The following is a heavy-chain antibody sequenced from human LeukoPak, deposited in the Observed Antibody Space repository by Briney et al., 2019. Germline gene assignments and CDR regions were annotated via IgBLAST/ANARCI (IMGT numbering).Heavy chain of an antibody. CDR1: GYTFTSYS. J-gene: IGHJ4*02. D-gene: IGHD5-12*01. V-gene: IGHV1-18*01. Sequence: ASVKVSCKASGYTFTSYSISWVRQAPGQGLEWMGWISAYNGNTNYAQKLQGRVTMTTDTSTSTAYMELRSLRSDDTAVYYCARKKYSGYDLWSYFDYWGQGTLVTVSS. CDR3: ARKKYSGYDLWSYFDY. CDR2: ISAYNGNT.